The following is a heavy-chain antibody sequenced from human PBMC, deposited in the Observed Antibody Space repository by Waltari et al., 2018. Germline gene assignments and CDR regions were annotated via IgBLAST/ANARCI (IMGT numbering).Heavy chain of an antibody. D-gene: IGHD3-3*01. Sequence: QVHLQQWGAGLLKPSETLSLTCAVYGGSFSGYYWSWIRQPAGRGREWIGESSHIGSTHYNPSLKSRVTISVDTSKNQFSLKLSSVTAADTAVYYCARRPDFWSRHRTFDPWGQGTLVTVSS. CDR3: ARRPDFWSRHRTFDP. J-gene: IGHJ5*02. CDR1: GGSFSGYY. CDR2: SSHIGST. V-gene: IGHV4-34*01.